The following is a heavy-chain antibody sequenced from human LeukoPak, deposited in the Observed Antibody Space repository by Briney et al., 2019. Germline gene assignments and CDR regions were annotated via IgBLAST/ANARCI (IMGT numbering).Heavy chain of an antibody. J-gene: IGHJ4*02. V-gene: IGHV3-30*03. Sequence: PGGSLRLSCAASGFIFSNYAMHWVRQAPDKGLEWVALISYDGSDKYYRDSVRGRFTVSRDNSGNTLYLQMNSLRPEDTAVYYCTTPGXXGWHPLVYWGQGTLVTV. CDR2: ISYDGSDK. CDR1: GFIFSNYA. CDR3: TTPGXXGWHPLVY. D-gene: IGHD6-19*01.